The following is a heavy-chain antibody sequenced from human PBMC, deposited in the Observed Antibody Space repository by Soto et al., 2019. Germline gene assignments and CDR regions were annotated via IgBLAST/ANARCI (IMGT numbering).Heavy chain of an antibody. CDR1: GFTFSSYA. CDR3: AKAPAASGMDV. Sequence: VQLVESGGGVVQPGRSLRLSCAASGFTFSSYAMHWVRQAPGKGLEWVAVISYDGSNKYYADSVKGRFTISRDNSKNTLYLQMNSLRAEDTAVYYCAKAPAASGMDVWGQGTTVTVSS. J-gene: IGHJ6*02. CDR2: ISYDGSNK. V-gene: IGHV3-30-3*01. D-gene: IGHD2-2*01.